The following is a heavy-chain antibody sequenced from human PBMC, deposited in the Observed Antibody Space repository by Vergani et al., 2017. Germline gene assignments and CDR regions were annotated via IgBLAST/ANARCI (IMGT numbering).Heavy chain of an antibody. J-gene: IGHJ3*02. V-gene: IGHV3-11*01. Sequence: QVQLLESGGGLFKPGGSLRLSCAASGFSFSDHYMTWIRQAPGKGLEWVSYISNSGNTIEYADSVKGRFSISRDNAKSSLFLQMDSLRAEDTAVYYCARDHRDYNNYPGTFDSWGQGSMVTVSS. CDR3: ARDHRDYNNYPGTFDS. CDR2: ISNSGNTI. CDR1: GFSFSDHY. D-gene: IGHD5-24*01.